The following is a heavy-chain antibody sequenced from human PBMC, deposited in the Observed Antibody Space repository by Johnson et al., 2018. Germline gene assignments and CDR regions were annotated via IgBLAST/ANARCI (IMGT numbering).Heavy chain of an antibody. Sequence: QVELVQSGAEVKKPGASVKVSCKASGYTFTSYDITWVRQATGQGLEWMGWMDPNSGNTGYAQKFQGRVTMTRHTSISTAHMELSSLISEDTAVYYCARGRRAVAGPTGNFQHWGQGTLVTVSS. J-gene: IGHJ1*01. CDR3: ARGRRAVAGPTGNFQH. CDR2: MDPNSGNT. V-gene: IGHV1-8*01. D-gene: IGHD6-19*01. CDR1: GYTFTSYD.